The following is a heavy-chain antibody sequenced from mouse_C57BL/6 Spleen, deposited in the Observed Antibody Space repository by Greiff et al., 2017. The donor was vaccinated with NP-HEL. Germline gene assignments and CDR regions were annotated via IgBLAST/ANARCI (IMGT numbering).Heavy chain of an antibody. Sequence: VKLVESGAELVRPGASVTLSCKASGYTFTDYEMHWVKQTPVHGLEWIGAIDPETGGTAYNQKFKGKAILTADKSSSTAYMELRSLTSEDSAVYYCTRERDLYWGQGTLVTVSA. CDR3: TRERDLY. V-gene: IGHV1-15*01. CDR1: GYTFTDYE. J-gene: IGHJ3*01. CDR2: IDPETGGT.